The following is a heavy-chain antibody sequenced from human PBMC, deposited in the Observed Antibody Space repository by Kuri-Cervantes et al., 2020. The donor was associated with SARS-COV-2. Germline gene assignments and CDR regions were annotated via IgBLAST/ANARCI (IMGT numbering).Heavy chain of an antibody. Sequence: GGSLRLSCAASGFTFDDYAMHWVRQAPGKGLEWVSGISWNSGSIGYADSVKGRFTISRDNSKNTLYLQMNSLRAEDTAVYYCARDTLIVVVITGYMDVWGKGTTVTVSS. V-gene: IGHV3-9*01. J-gene: IGHJ6*03. CDR3: ARDTLIVVVITGYMDV. CDR2: ISWNSGSI. CDR1: GFTFDDYA. D-gene: IGHD3-22*01.